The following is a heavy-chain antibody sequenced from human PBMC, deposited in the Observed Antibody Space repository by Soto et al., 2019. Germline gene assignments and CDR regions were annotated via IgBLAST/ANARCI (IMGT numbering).Heavy chain of an antibody. CDR3: ARLLLFVSGGYYPDSSHLKYHFAY. CDR1: GFSLSTSGMC. Sequence: SGPTLVNPTQTLTLTCTFSGFSLSTSGMCVSWIRQPPGKALEWLALIDWDDDKYYSTSLKTRLTISKDTSKNQVVLTMTNMDPVDTATFYCARLLLFVSGGYYPDSSHLKYHFAYWGQGTLVTVSS. J-gene: IGHJ4*02. D-gene: IGHD3-22*01. CDR2: IDWDDDK. V-gene: IGHV2-70*01.